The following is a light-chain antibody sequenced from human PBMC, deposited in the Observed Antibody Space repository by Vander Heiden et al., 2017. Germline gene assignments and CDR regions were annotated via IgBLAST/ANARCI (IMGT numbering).Light chain of an antibody. Sequence: DIVITQSPNPLSVSLGQRATINCKSSPSILYSSNNKNYLAWYKPKPGQRPKLLIYWASTRECGVPDRFSGSGYGTDFTLTISSRQTEDVAVYYCQQKYCNHQHTFGGGTKLEIK. CDR2: WAS. J-gene: IGKJ4*01. CDR1: PSILYSSNNKNY. CDR3: QQKYCNHQHT. V-gene: IGKV4-1*01.